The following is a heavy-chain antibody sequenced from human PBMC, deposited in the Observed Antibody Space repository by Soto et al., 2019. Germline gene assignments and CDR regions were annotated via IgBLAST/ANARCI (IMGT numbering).Heavy chain of an antibody. Sequence: QLQLQESGSGLVKPSQTLSLTCAVSGGSISSGGYSWSWIRQPPGKGLERIGEIYHRGSTYYNPSLKSRATISVDRSKNPFSPKLSSVTAADTAVYSCARGQVVAAQHWGQGTLVAVAS. D-gene: IGHD2-15*01. CDR1: GGSISSGGYS. J-gene: IGHJ4*02. V-gene: IGHV4-30-2*01. CDR2: IYHRGST. CDR3: ARGQVVAAQH.